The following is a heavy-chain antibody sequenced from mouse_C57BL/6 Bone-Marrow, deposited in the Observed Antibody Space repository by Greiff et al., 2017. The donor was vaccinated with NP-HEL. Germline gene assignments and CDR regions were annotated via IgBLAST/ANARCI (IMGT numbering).Heavy chain of an antibody. CDR1: GYTFTSYW. Sequence: QVHVKQPGAELVMPGASVKLSCKASGYTFTSYWMHWVKQRPGQGLEWIGEIDPSDSYTNYNQKFKGKSTLTVDKSSSTAYMQLSSLTSEDSAVYYCARSEAIYYDYGWYFDVWGTGTTVTVSS. CDR3: ARSEAIYYDYGWYFDV. D-gene: IGHD2-4*01. CDR2: IDPSDSYT. J-gene: IGHJ1*03. V-gene: IGHV1-69*01.